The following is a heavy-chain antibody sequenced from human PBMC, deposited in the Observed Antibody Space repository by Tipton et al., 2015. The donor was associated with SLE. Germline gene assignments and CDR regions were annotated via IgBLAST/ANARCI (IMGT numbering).Heavy chain of an antibody. CDR1: GGSFSGYY. CDR2: INHSGST. V-gene: IGHV4-34*01. D-gene: IGHD6-6*01. J-gene: IGHJ4*02. Sequence: LSLTCSVYGGSFSGYYWSWIRQPPGKGLEWIGEINHSGSTNYKPSLKSRVTISVDTSKNQFSLKLSSVTAADTALYYCARGRTTSSFDSWGQGTLVTVSS. CDR3: ARGRTTSSFDS.